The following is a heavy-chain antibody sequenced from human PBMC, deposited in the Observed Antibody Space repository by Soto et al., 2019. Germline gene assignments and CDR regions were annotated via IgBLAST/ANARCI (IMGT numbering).Heavy chain of an antibody. J-gene: IGHJ5*02. CDR3: ARRGYVWSDEWFDP. CDR1: GYSFTNYW. V-gene: IGHV5-51*01. CDR2: VYPGNSAT. D-gene: IGHD5-12*01. Sequence: PGESLKISCHGFGYSFTNYWIGLVRQTPGKGLEWMGIVYPGNSATKHSSSFQGQVTLSADKSISTAYLQWSSLKDSDTAIYYCARRGYVWSDEWFDPWGQGTLVTVSS.